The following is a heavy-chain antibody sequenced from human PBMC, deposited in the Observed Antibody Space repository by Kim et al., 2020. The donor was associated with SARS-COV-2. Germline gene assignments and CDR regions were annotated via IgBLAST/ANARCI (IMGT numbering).Heavy chain of an antibody. D-gene: IGHD3-10*01. Sequence: YADHVRGRFTNSRDKAKHSLFLQMNSLRDEDTAVYYCARDYSSGSYNDYWGQGTLVTVSS. J-gene: IGHJ4*02. CDR3: ARDYSSGSYNDY. V-gene: IGHV3-48*02.